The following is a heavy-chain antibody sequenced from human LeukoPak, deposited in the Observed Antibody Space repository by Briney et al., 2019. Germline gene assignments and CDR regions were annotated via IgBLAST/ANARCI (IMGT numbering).Heavy chain of an antibody. V-gene: IGHV3-7*01. CDR3: ARGGTSGYSNSLHFWGGNYYFDY. J-gene: IGHJ4*02. CDR1: GFTFTNYW. Sequence: GGSLRLSCAASGFTFTNYWMSWVRQAPGTGLEWVANINQDGNEKYYVDTVRGRFTIPRDNAKNSLYLQMNSLRAEDTAVYYCARGGTSGYSNSLHFWGGNYYFDYWGQGTLVTVSS. CDR2: INQDGNEK. D-gene: IGHD6-13*01.